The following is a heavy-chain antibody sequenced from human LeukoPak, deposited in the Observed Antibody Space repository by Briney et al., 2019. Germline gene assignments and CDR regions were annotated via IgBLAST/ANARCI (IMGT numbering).Heavy chain of an antibody. J-gene: IGHJ3*02. V-gene: IGHV4-38-2*02. D-gene: IGHD3-10*01. Sequence: SETLSLTCSVSGYSISDGYYWDWIRQPPGKGLEWIGSICHSGSTYYNPSLKSRVTISVDTSKNQFSLKLSSVTAADTAVYYCARSDGYGLVGIWGQGTMVTVSS. CDR1: GYSISDGYY. CDR3: ARSDGYGLVGI. CDR2: ICHSGST.